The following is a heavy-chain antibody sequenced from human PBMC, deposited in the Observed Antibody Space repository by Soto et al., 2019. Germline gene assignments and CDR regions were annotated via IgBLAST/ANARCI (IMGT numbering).Heavy chain of an antibody. Sequence: QVQLQESGPGLVIPSQTLTLTCGVSGASIDNNGYSWTWIRQHPGKGLEWIGTNNNRGDTHYNPSLKSRLTISLDTSQYHFSLRLDAVTAADTAVYYCARGGSGWKALNGFDPWGQGIMVTVSS. CDR1: GASIDNNGYS. J-gene: IGHJ5*02. CDR3: ARGGSGWKALNGFDP. V-gene: IGHV4-31*11. CDR2: NNNRGDT. D-gene: IGHD6-19*01.